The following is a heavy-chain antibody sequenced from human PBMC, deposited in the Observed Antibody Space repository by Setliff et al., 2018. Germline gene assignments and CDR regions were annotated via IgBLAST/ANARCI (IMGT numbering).Heavy chain of an antibody. CDR1: GGSISSGGYY. CDR2: IYYSGST. CDR3: ARLKPLYWSGYYYYFDY. V-gene: IGHV4-31*03. Sequence: PSETLSLTCTVSGGSISSGGYYWSWIRQHPGKGLEWIGYIYYSGSTYYNPSLKSRVTISVDTSKNQFSLKLSSVTAADTAVYYCARLKPLYWSGYYYYFDYWGQGTLVTVSS. J-gene: IGHJ4*02. D-gene: IGHD3-3*01.